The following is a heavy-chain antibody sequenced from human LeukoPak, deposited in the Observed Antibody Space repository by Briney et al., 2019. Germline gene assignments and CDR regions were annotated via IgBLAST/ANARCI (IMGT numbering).Heavy chain of an antibody. D-gene: IGHD2-21*02. CDR2: IYDSGST. CDR1: GASISTYY. V-gene: IGHV4-59*01. J-gene: IGHJ3*02. CDR3: ARGRGVVTSFDI. Sequence: SETLSLTCAISGASISTYYWTWIRQPPGKGLQWIGCIYDSGSTNYNPSLKSRVTISVDTSKNQFSLKLSSVTAADTAVYYCARGRGVVTSFDIWGQGTMVTVSS.